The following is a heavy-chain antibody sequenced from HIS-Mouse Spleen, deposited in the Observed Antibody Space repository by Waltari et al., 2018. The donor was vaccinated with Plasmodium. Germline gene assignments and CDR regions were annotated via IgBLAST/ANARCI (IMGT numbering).Heavy chain of an antibody. D-gene: IGHD6-6*01. Sequence: QVTLRESGPALVKPTQTLTLTCTFPGFSLSTSGMCVPWIRQPPGKALEWLARIDWDDDKYYSTSLKTRLTISKDTSKNQVVLTMTNMDPVDTATYYCARTTYSSSSAKYYYYGMDVWGQGTTVTVSS. V-gene: IGHV2-70*15. CDR3: ARTTYSSSSAKYYYYGMDV. J-gene: IGHJ6*02. CDR1: GFSLSTSGMC. CDR2: IDWDDDK.